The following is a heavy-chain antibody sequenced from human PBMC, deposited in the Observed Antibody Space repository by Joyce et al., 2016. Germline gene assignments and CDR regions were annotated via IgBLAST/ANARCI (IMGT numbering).Heavy chain of an antibody. CDR1: GFTFNNYG. J-gene: IGHJ6*02. CDR2: IGYDGKNE. V-gene: IGHV3-33*01. CDR3: ARASPPYDFWSGYYGNYYYGMDV. D-gene: IGHD3-3*01. Sequence: QVHLVASGGGVVQPGRSLRLSCAASGFTFNNYGMFWFRPDPGRGVEWGAVIGYDGKNEDYGDSVKGRFSISRDNPKKTLYLQMSALRAEDTATYFCARASPPYDFWSGYYGNYYYGMDVWGQGTTVIVSS.